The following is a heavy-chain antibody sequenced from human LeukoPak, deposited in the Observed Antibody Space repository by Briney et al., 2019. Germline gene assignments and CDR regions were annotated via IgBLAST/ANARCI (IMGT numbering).Heavy chain of an antibody. J-gene: IGHJ4*02. D-gene: IGHD6-25*01. CDR3: ARVPTNAAYYFDY. Sequence: SVKVSCKASGGTFSSYAISWVRQAPGQGVEWMGRIIPIFGTANYAQKFQGRVTITPDESTSTAYMEPSSLRSEDTAVYYCARVPTNAAYYFDYWGQETLVTVSS. V-gene: IGHV1-69*13. CDR1: GGTFSSYA. CDR2: IIPIFGTA.